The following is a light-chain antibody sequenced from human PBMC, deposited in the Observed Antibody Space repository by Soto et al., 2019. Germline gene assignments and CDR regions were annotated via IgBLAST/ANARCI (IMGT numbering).Light chain of an antibody. CDR2: DAS. Sequence: EIVLTQSPATLSLSPGERATLSCRASQSVGSDLAWYQQKPGQAPRLIIYDASKRATGIPGRFSGIGSGADFTLTITSLETEDFAVYYCQQRSSWPLTFGQGTRLEIK. J-gene: IGKJ5*01. CDR3: QQRSSWPLT. CDR1: QSVGSD. V-gene: IGKV3-11*01.